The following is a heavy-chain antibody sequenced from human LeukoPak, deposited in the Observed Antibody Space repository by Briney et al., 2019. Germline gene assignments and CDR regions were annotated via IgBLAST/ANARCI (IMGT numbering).Heavy chain of an antibody. V-gene: IGHV3-7*01. CDR1: GFTFSPYW. CDR3: GRWGIEAAIDY. Sequence: GGSLRLSCATSGFTFSPYWMNWVRQAPGKGLEWVANENPDGSETYYLDSVKGRFTISRDNVKNSLYLLMNSLRAEDTAVYYCGRWGIEAAIDYWGQGTLVTVSS. D-gene: IGHD2-2*01. CDR2: ENPDGSET. J-gene: IGHJ4*02.